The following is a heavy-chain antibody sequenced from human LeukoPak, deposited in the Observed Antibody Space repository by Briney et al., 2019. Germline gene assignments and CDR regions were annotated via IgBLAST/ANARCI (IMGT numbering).Heavy chain of an antibody. V-gene: IGHV4-39*01. D-gene: IGHD5-12*01. CDR1: GASISGSGYY. CDR2: IYYSGST. CDR3: AKRGGYGLIDY. J-gene: IGHJ4*02. Sequence: SETLSLTCAVSGASISGSGYYWGWIRQPPGKGLEWIGNIYYSGSTYYNVSLQSRVTISIDTSKNQFSLRLNSVTAADTAMYYCAKRGGYGLIDYWGQGTLVTVSS.